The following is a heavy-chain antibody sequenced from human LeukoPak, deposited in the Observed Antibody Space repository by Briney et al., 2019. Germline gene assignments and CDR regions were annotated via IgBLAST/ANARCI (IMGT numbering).Heavy chain of an antibody. J-gene: IGHJ4*02. CDR1: GFTFSSYS. V-gene: IGHV3-21*01. CDR3: ARDWGYYDSSGYSRDY. D-gene: IGHD3-22*01. CDR2: ISSSSSYI. Sequence: KPGGSLRLSCAASGFTFSSYSMNWVRQAAGKGLEWVSSISSSSSYIYYADSVKGRFTISRDNAKNSLYLQMNSLRAEDTAVYYCARDWGYYDSSGYSRDYWGQGTLVTVSS.